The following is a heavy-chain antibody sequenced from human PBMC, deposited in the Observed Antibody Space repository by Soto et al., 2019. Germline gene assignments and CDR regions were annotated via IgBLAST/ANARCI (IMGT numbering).Heavy chain of an antibody. J-gene: IGHJ2*01. V-gene: IGHV4-34*01. CDR1: GGSFSGYY. D-gene: IGHD3-10*01. CDR2: INHSGST. CDR3: ARGRGDGYNQHWYFDL. Sequence: QVHLQQWGAGLLKPSETLSLTCAVYGGSFSGYYWSWIRQPPGKGLEWIGEINHSGSTNYTPSLKSRVSISVGTSTTQFSLKLSSVTAADTAVYYCARGRGDGYNQHWYFDLWGRGTLVTVSS.